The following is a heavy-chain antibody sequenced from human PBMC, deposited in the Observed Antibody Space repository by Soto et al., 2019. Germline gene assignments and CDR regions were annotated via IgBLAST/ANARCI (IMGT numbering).Heavy chain of an antibody. D-gene: IGHD2-15*01. CDR3: ARDRGLAYCSGGSCYPADAFDI. Sequence: GGSLRLSCAASGFTFSSYWMSWVRQAPGKGLEWVANIKQDGSEKYYVDSVKGRFTISRDNAKNSLYLQMNSLRAEDTAVYYCARDRGLAYCSGGSCYPADAFDIWGQGTMVTVSS. CDR1: GFTFSSYW. J-gene: IGHJ3*02. CDR2: IKQDGSEK. V-gene: IGHV3-7*01.